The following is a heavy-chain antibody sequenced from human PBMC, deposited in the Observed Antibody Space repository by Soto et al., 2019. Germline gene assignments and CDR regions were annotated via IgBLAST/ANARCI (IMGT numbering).Heavy chain of an antibody. CDR2: IKSKTDGGTT. CDR1: GFTFSNAW. CDR3: TTAEVVEWLLYFDY. J-gene: IGHJ4*02. V-gene: IGHV3-15*01. Sequence: GGSLRLSCAASGFTFSNAWMSWVRQAPGKGLEWVGRIKSKTDGGTTDYAAPVKGRFTISRDDSKNTLYLQMNSLKTEDTAVYYCTTAEVVEWLLYFDYWGQGTLVTVSS. D-gene: IGHD3-3*01.